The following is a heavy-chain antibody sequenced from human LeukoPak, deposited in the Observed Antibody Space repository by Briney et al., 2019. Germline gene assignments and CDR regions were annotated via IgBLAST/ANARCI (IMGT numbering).Heavy chain of an antibody. CDR2: IYSGGST. CDR1: GFTFSSYA. V-gene: IGHV3-53*01. J-gene: IGHJ4*02. D-gene: IGHD5-18*01. Sequence: GGSLRPSCAASGFTFSSYAMSWVRQAPGKGLEWVSVIYSGGSTYYADSVKGRFTISRDNSKNTLYLQMNSLRAEDTAVYYCARESGYSYGLFPDYWGQGTLVTVSS. CDR3: ARESGYSYGLFPDY.